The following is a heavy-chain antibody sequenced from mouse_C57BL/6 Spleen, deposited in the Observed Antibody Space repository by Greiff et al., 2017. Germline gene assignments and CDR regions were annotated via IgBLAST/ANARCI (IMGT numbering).Heavy chain of an antibody. CDR2: IYPGDGDT. Sequence: QVQLQQSGPELVKPGASVKISCKASGYAFSSSWMNWVKQRPGKGLEWIGRIYPGDGDTNYNGKFKGKATLTADKSSSTAYMQLSSLTSEDSAVYFCAQEGYLDYWGQGTTLTVSS. CDR3: AQEGYLDY. V-gene: IGHV1-82*01. J-gene: IGHJ2*01. CDR1: GYAFSSSW.